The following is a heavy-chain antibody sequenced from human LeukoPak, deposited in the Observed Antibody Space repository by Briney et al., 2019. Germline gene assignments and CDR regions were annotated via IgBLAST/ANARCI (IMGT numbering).Heavy chain of an antibody. CDR2: ISAYNGNT. Sequence: ASVKVSCKASGYTFTSYGISWVRQAPGQGLEWMGWISAYNGNTNYAQKLQGRVTMTTDTSTSTDYLKLRRLRSDDTVVYYCARGGVYTIIHIDYWGQGTLVTVSS. CDR3: ARGGVYTIIHIDY. V-gene: IGHV1-18*01. CDR1: GYTFTSYG. D-gene: IGHD2-8*01. J-gene: IGHJ4*02.